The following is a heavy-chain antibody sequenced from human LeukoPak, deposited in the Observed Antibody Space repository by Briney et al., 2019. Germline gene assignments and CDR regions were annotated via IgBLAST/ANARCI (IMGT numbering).Heavy chain of an antibody. J-gene: IGHJ4*02. V-gene: IGHV1-2*02. Sequence: ASVKVSCKASGYSFTNYGISWVRQAPGQGLEWMGWINPNNGATHYAQKFQGRVTLTRDTSISTVYMELSRLTSDDTAVYYCARDLTTYSPDVVYWGLGTLVTVSS. D-gene: IGHD1-26*01. CDR1: GYSFTNYG. CDR3: ARDLTTYSPDVVY. CDR2: INPNNGAT.